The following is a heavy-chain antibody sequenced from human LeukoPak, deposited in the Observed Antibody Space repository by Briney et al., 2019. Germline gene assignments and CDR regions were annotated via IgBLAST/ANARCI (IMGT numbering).Heavy chain of an antibody. Sequence: NPSETLSLTCAVYGGSFSGYYWSWIRQPPGKGLEWIGEINHSGSTNYNPSLKSRVTISVDTSKNQFSLKLSSATAADTAVYYCARALPMVRGVRNWFDPWGQGTLVTVSS. D-gene: IGHD3-10*01. V-gene: IGHV4-34*01. J-gene: IGHJ5*02. CDR2: INHSGST. CDR1: GGSFSGYY. CDR3: ARALPMVRGVRNWFDP.